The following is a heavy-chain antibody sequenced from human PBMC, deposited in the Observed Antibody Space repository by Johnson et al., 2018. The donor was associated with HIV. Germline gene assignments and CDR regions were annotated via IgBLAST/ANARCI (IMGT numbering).Heavy chain of an antibody. Sequence: EVQLVESGGGVVQPGRSLRLSCVASGFTFSSYWMSWVRQAPGKGLEWVANIKQDGSEKYYVDSVKGRFTISRDNAKNSLYLQMNSLRAEDTAVYYCARDRGAARDAFDIWGQGTMVTVSS. J-gene: IGHJ3*02. V-gene: IGHV3-7*05. CDR3: ARDRGAARDAFDI. D-gene: IGHD6-6*01. CDR2: IKQDGSEK. CDR1: GFTFSSYW.